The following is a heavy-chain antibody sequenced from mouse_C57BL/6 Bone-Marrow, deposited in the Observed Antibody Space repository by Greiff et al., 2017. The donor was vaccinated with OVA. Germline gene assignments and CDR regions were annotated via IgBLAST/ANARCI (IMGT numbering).Heavy chain of an antibody. CDR1: GYTFTSYG. CDR3: AREGLTGWFAY. V-gene: IGHV1-81*01. CDR2: IYPRSGNT. D-gene: IGHD4-1*01. J-gene: IGHJ3*01. Sequence: QVHVKQSGAELARPGASVKLSCKASGYTFTSYGISWVKQRTGQGLEWIGGIYPRSGNTYYNEKFKGKATLTADKSSITAYMELRNLTSEYSAVYFGAREGLTGWFAYWGQGTLVTVSA.